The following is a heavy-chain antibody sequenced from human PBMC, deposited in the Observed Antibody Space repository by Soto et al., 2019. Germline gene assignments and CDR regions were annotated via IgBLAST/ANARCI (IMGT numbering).Heavy chain of an antibody. Sequence: SETLSLTCAVYGGSFSGYYWSWIRQPPGKGLEWIGEINHSGSTNYNPSLKSRVTISVDTSKNQFSLKLGSVTAADTAVYYCARGRARGYYGSGSYYSYWGQGTLVTVSS. CDR2: INHSGST. CDR1: GGSFSGYY. J-gene: IGHJ4*02. CDR3: ARGRARGYYGSGSYYSY. D-gene: IGHD3-10*01. V-gene: IGHV4-34*01.